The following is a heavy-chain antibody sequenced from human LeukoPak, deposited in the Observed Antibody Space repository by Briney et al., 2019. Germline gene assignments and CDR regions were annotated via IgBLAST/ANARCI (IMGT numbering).Heavy chain of an antibody. CDR1: GGSVSSYF. J-gene: IGHJ6*02. D-gene: IGHD1-26*01. CDR3: ARRGGARRYDGMDV. V-gene: IGHV4-59*08. Sequence: PSETLSLTCTVSGGSVSSYFWYWIRQPPGKGLEWIGYIYDYNSGSTDYNPSLKSRVTISVDTSKNQFSLKLSSVTAADTAAYYCARRGGARRYDGMDVWGQGTTVTVSS. CDR2: IYDYNSGST.